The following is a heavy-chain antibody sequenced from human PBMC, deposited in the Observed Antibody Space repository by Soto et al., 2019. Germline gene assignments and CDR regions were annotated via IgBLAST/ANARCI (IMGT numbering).Heavy chain of an antibody. Sequence: GGSLRFSCAASGFTFSNYAMSWVRQAPGRGLEWVSGLGGSGTDTYYADSVKGRFTISRDNSKNTLYLQLNSLRAEDTAVYYCAKDAIAANGVWEPFDVWGQGTEVTVSS. CDR1: GFTFSNYA. D-gene: IGHD2-8*01. CDR2: LGGSGTDT. V-gene: IGHV3-23*01. CDR3: AKDAIAANGVWEPFDV. J-gene: IGHJ3*01.